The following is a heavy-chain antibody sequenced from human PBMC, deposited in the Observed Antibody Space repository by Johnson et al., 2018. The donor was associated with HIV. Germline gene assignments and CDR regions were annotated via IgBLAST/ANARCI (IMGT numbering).Heavy chain of an antibody. CDR1: GFTVSSNY. CDR2: IYSGGST. D-gene: IGHD4-23*01. Sequence: VQLVESGGGLVKPRGSLRLSCAASGFTVSSNYMSWVRQAPGQGLEWVSVIYSGGSTYYADSVKGRFTISRDKSKNTLYLQMNSLRAEDTAVYYCAKDLDYGVNGDPGAFDIWGQGTMVTVSS. J-gene: IGHJ3*02. CDR3: AKDLDYGVNGDPGAFDI. V-gene: IGHV3-66*01.